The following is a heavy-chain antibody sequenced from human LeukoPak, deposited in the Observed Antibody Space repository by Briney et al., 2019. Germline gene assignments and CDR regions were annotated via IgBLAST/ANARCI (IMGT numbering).Heavy chain of an antibody. J-gene: IGHJ4*02. V-gene: IGHV3-48*03. Sequence: GGSLRLSCAASGFIFSSYEMSWVRQAPGKGLKWVSYISSSGRTMYYADSVEGRFTISRDNAKNSLYLQMNSLRAEDTAIYYCARDNYSGSRYFDHWGQGTLVTVSS. CDR2: ISSSGRTM. CDR3: ARDNYSGSRYFDH. CDR1: GFIFSSYE. D-gene: IGHD1-26*01.